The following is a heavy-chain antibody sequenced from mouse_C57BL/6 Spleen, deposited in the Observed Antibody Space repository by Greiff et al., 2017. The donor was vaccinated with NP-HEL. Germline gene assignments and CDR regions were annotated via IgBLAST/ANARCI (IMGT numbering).Heavy chain of an antibody. J-gene: IGHJ2*01. Sequence: EVQLQQSGPELVKPGASVKIPCKASGYTFTDYNMDWVKQSHGKSLEWIGDINPNNGGTIYNQKFKGKATLTVDKSSSTAYMELRSLTSEDTAVYYCARDSSGYLYYFDYWGQGTTLTVSS. CDR3: ARDSSGYLYYFDY. CDR2: INPNNGGT. V-gene: IGHV1-18*01. CDR1: GYTFTDYN. D-gene: IGHD3-2*02.